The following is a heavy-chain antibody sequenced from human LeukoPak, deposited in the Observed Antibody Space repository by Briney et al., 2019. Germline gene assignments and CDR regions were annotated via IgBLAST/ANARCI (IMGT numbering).Heavy chain of an antibody. Sequence: GGSLRLSCAASGFTFSSYAMSWVRQALGKGLEWVSAISGSGGSTYYADSVKGRFTISRDNSKNTLYLQMNSLRAEDTAVYYCARGPGSGTPFYYYYGMDVWGQGTTVTVSS. D-gene: IGHD3-10*01. CDR2: ISGSGGST. CDR3: ARGPGSGTPFYYYYGMDV. V-gene: IGHV3-23*01. J-gene: IGHJ6*02. CDR1: GFTFSSYA.